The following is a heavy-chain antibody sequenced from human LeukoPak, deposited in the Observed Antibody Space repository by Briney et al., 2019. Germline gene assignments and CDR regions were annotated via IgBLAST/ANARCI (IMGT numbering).Heavy chain of an antibody. J-gene: IGHJ4*02. D-gene: IGHD2-2*01. Sequence: PLETLSLTCTVSGGSISSSSYYWGWIRQPPGKGLEWIGSIYYSGSTYYNPSLKSRVTISVDTSKNQFSLKLSSVTAADTAIYYCAHASSTKIDYWGQGTLVTVSS. V-gene: IGHV4-39*07. CDR2: IYYSGST. CDR3: AHASSTKIDY. CDR1: GGSISSSSYY.